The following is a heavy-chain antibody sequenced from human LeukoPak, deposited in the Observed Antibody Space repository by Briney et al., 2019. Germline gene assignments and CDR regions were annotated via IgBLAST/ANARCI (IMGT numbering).Heavy chain of an antibody. CDR2: IFYTGIT. CDR3: AGLNWNYVLDYYYMDV. V-gene: IGHV4-59*08. D-gene: IGHD1-7*01. Sequence: SETLSLTCTVSGGSMSSYWSWIRQPPGKGLECIGYIFYTGITNYNPSLKSRVTISIDTSKNQFSLKLSSVTAADTAVYYCAGLNWNYVLDYYYMDVWGKGTTVTVSS. CDR1: GGSMSSY. J-gene: IGHJ6*03.